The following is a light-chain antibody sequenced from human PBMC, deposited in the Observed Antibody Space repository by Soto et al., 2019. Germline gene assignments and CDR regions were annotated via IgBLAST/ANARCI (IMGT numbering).Light chain of an antibody. Sequence: EIVMTQSPATLPVSPGERATLSCRASQSVSSNLAWYQQKPGQAPRFLIYGASTRATGIPARLSGSWSGTEFTITISSLQSEDFAVYYCQQYDNWPLTFGGGTKVEIK. CDR2: GAS. CDR1: QSVSSN. CDR3: QQYDNWPLT. V-gene: IGKV3-15*01. J-gene: IGKJ4*01.